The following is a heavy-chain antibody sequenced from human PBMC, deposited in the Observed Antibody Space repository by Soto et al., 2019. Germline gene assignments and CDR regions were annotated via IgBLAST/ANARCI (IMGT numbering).Heavy chain of an antibody. J-gene: IGHJ5*02. Sequence: SETLSLTGAVSGFSISSGHYWGWMRQPPGKGLEWIGSTHYSGSTYYNPSLKSRVTISVDTYKNQFSLKLSSVTAADTAVYYCASAYYDFSSGYSNWFDPSGQGTLVTVSS. CDR1: GFSISSGHY. CDR2: THYSGST. CDR3: ASAYYDFSSGYSNWFDP. V-gene: IGHV4-38-2*01. D-gene: IGHD3-3*01.